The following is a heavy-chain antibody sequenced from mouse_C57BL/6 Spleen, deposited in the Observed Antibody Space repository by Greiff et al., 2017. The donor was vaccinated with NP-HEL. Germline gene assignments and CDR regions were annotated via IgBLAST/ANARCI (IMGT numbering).Heavy chain of an antibody. Sequence: QVQLQQSGPGLVAPSQSLSITCTVSGFSLTSYGVHWVRQPPGKGLEWLVVIWSDGSTTYNSALKSRLSISKDNSKSQVFLKMNSLQTNDTAMYYCARHSPYDYDGGYYAMDYWGQGTSVTVSS. CDR1: GFSLTSYG. D-gene: IGHD2-4*01. J-gene: IGHJ4*01. CDR2: IWSDGST. CDR3: ARHSPYDYDGGYYAMDY. V-gene: IGHV2-6-1*01.